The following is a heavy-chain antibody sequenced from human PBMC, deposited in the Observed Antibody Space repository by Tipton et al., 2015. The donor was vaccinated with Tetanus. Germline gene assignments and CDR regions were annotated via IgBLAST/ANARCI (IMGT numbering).Heavy chain of an antibody. Sequence: TLSLTCTVSGGSISSYYWSWIRQTAGKGLEWIGRIYTSGSTNYNPYLKSRVTMSVDTSKNQFSLKLSSVTAADTAVYYCARDLDTAIATGYYYGMDVWGQGTTVTVSS. CDR1: GGSISSYY. D-gene: IGHD5-18*01. CDR2: IYTSGST. CDR3: ARDLDTAIATGYYYGMDV. V-gene: IGHV4-4*07. J-gene: IGHJ6*02.